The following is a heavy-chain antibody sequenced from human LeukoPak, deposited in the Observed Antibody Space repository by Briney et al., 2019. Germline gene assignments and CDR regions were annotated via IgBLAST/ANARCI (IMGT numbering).Heavy chain of an antibody. D-gene: IGHD6-19*01. J-gene: IGHJ4*02. CDR3: ARDGYSSGWQKIDY. CDR1: GFTFSSYA. Sequence: GGSLRLSCAASGFTFSSYAMHWVRQAPGKGLEWVAFISYDGSNKYYADSVKGRFTISRDNSKNTLYLQMNSLRAEDTAVYYCARDGYSSGWQKIDYWGQGTLVTVSS. V-gene: IGHV3-30-3*01. CDR2: ISYDGSNK.